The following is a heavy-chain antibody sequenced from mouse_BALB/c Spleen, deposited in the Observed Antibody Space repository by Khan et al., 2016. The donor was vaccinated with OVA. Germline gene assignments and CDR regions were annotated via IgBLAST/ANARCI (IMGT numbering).Heavy chain of an antibody. CDR2: ISSGGHYT. Sequence: EVELVESGGDLVKTGGSLKLSCAASGFTFSTYGMSWVRQTPDKRLEWVATISSGGHYTYYIDSVKGRFTISRDNAKNILYLQMTSLRSEDTAIYYGARLAYYYNREGFAYWGQGTLVTVSA. V-gene: IGHV5-6*01. J-gene: IGHJ3*01. CDR3: ARLAYYYNREGFAY. D-gene: IGHD1-1*01. CDR1: GFTFSTYG.